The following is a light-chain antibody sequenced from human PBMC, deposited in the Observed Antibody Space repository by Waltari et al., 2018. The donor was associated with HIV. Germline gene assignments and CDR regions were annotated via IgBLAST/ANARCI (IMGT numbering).Light chain of an antibody. CDR2: TNN. CDR3: EAWDDSLNGVV. Sequence: QSVLTQPPSASGTPGPRVTISCSGSSSNIGINSVNWYQQFPGTAPKRLIYTNNQRPSGVPKRFSASKSGTSASLAISRLQSEDEADYYCEAWDDSLNGVVFGGGTKLTVL. V-gene: IGLV1-44*01. J-gene: IGLJ2*01. CDR1: SSNIGINS.